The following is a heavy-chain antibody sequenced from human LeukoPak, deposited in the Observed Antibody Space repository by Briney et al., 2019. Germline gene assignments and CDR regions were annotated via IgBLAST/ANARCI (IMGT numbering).Heavy chain of an antibody. Sequence: SETLSLTCTVSGGSISSGDFYWSWIRQHPGKGLEWIGHIYYSGSTNYNPSLKSRVPISVDTSKNQFSLKLSSVTAADTAVYYCARGGRDEGGYYFDYWGQGTLVTVS. CDR3: ARGGRDEGGYYFDY. V-gene: IGHV4-61*08. CDR1: GGSISSGDFY. J-gene: IGHJ4*02. CDR2: IYYSGST. D-gene: IGHD5-24*01.